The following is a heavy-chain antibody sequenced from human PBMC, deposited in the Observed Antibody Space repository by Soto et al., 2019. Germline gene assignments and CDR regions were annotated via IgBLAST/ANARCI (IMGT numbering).Heavy chain of an antibody. D-gene: IGHD1-26*01. CDR2: IIPVFATT. CDR1: GGTLRTYV. J-gene: IGHJ6*02. CDR3: ARGRIAGAATDFYYYGMDV. Sequence: QVQLVQSGAEVKKPGSSVKVSCKSSGGTLRTYVISWVRQSPGQGLEWMGGIIPVFATTNYAQKFQGRVTITADESTRTGYMELNSLRSEDTAVYFCARGRIAGAATDFYYYGMDVWGQGTSVTVSS. V-gene: IGHV1-69*01.